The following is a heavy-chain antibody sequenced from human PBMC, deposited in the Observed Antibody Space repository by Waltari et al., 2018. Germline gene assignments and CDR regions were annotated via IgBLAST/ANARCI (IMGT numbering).Heavy chain of an antibody. CDR1: GYTFSSYG. CDR2: LNSDNGNT. D-gene: IGHD6-13*01. J-gene: IGHJ4*02. V-gene: IGHV1-18*01. Sequence: QVQLVQSGAEVKKPGASVKVSCKASGYTFSSYGISWVRQAPGQGLEWMGWLNSDNGNTYYAQSLQGRVTTTTNTSTSTAYMGLRSLRSDDTAVYYCARSKAVAGSRALDYWGQGTLVIVSS. CDR3: ARSKAVAGSRALDY.